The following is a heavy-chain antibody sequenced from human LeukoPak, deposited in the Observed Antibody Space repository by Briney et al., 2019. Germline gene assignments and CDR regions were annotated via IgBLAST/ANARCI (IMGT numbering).Heavy chain of an antibody. CDR2: IKQDGSEK. CDR3: ARGHDIVVVVGPFDY. CDR1: GFTFGDYA. Sequence: GGSLRLSCTASGFTFGDYAMSWFRQAPGKGLEWVANIKQDGSEKYYVDSVKGRFTISRDNAKNSLYLQMNSLRAEDTAVYYCARGHDIVVVVGPFDYWGQGTLVTVSS. V-gene: IGHV3-7*01. D-gene: IGHD2-15*01. J-gene: IGHJ4*02.